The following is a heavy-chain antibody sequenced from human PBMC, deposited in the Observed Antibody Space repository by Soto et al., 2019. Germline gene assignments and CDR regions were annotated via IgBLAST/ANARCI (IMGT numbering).Heavy chain of an antibody. CDR2: TDHYGRT. V-gene: IGHV4-4*02. CDR1: GASISTNTW. D-gene: IGHD1-7*01. CDR3: ASLGTTVSAVDY. Sequence: TLSLTCAVSGASISTNTWWSWVRQPPGKGLEWIGETDHYGRTYYNPSLKSRLTISVDKAKNQFSLNLSSVTAADTAVYYCASLGTTVSAVDYWGQGTLVTVSS. J-gene: IGHJ4*02.